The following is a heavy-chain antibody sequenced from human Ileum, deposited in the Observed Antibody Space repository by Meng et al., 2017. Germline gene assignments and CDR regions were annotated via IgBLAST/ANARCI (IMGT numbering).Heavy chain of an antibody. V-gene: IGHV4-4*02. CDR2: IHHSGTT. CDR3: ARGVVSGSHYNTY. D-gene: IGHD3-10*01. Sequence: QVQLRESGPGLVKPSGNLSLTCAVSGGSISSSIWWSWVRQPPEKGLEWIGEIHHSGTTNYSPSLKSRLTISVDKSKNQFSLKLQSVTAADTAVYFCARGVVSGSHYNTYWGQGILVTVSS. J-gene: IGHJ4*02. CDR1: GGSISSSIW.